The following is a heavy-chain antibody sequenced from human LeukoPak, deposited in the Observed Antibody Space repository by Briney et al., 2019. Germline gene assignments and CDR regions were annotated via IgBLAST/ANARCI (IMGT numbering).Heavy chain of an antibody. CDR1: GFTVSSNY. CDR3: AKGDYSGYDYALDTAMVLIDY. D-gene: IGHD5-12*01. V-gene: IGHV3-66*01. CDR2: LYSGGTT. J-gene: IGHJ4*02. Sequence: GGSLRLSCAASGFTVSSNYMSWVRQAPGKGLEWVSFLYSGGTTYYADSVTGRFTISRDNSKNTLYLQMNSLRAEDTAVYYCAKGDYSGYDYALDTAMVLIDYWGQGTLVTVSS.